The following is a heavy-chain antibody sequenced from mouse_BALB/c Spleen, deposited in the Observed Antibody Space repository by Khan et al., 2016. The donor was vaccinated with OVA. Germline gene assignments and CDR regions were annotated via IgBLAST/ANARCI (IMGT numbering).Heavy chain of an antibody. J-gene: IGHJ4*01. CDR1: GYTFTSYW. Sequence: QVQLQQSGAELAKPGASVKMSCKASGYTFTSYWMHWVKQRPGQGLEWIGYINPSTGYTEYNQKFKDKATLTADKSSSTAYMQLSSLTSEDSAVYYCARKEGNYAMDYWGQGTSVTVSS. CDR2: INPSTGYT. V-gene: IGHV1-7*01. CDR3: ARKEGNYAMDY.